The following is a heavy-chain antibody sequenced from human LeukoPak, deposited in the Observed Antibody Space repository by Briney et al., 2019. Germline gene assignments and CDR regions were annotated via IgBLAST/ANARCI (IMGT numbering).Heavy chain of an antibody. J-gene: IGHJ3*02. D-gene: IGHD1-26*01. V-gene: IGHV4-59*08. CDR3: ARSGGNYYVTDAFDI. CDR1: RGSIRTYY. CDR2: IYNSGTT. Sequence: SETLSLTCTVSRGSIRTYYRSWIRQTPGKGLWWIWYIYNSGTTRYNPSLKSRVTLSVDTSKNQFSLKLSSVTAADTAVYYCARSGGNYYVTDAFDIWGQGTMVTVSS.